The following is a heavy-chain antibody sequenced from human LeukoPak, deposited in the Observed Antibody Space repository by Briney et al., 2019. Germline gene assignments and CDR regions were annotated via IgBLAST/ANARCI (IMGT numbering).Heavy chain of an antibody. CDR2: IDWDEDK. Sequence: SGPALVKPTQTLTLTCTFSGFSLSTTGMFVSWIRQPPGKALEWLARIDWDEDKYYSTSLKTRLTISKDTSEDQVVLTITNMDPVDTATYYCARDCGGGYGGNFGYWGQGTLVTVSS. CDR1: GFSLSTTGMF. D-gene: IGHD4-23*01. V-gene: IGHV2-70*11. J-gene: IGHJ4*02. CDR3: ARDCGGGYGGNFGY.